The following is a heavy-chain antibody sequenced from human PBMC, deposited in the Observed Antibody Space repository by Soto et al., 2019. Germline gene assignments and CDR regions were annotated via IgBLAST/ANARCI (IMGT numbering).Heavy chain of an antibody. CDR2: ITPIFGTA. J-gene: IGHJ4*02. Sequence: QVQVVQSGAEVKKPGSSVRVSCKASGGTFSSYTINWVRQAPGQGLEWVGGITPIFGTASYAQKFQGRVTFTADKPTSTVFMELSRLRSGDTAVYFCVRGLYRGSRAFDYWGQGTLVTVSS. CDR3: VRGLYRGSRAFDY. V-gene: IGHV1-69*06. D-gene: IGHD3-16*01. CDR1: GGTFSSYT.